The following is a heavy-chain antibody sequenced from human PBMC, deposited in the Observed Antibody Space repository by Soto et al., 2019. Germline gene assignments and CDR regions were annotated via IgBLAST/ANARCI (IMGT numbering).Heavy chain of an antibody. CDR2: IDPNSGGT. CDR3: ARDLRDRYSSSWYGGRYYYYGMDV. V-gene: IGHV1-2*04. D-gene: IGHD6-13*01. J-gene: IGHJ6*02. Sequence: QVQLVQSGAEVKKPGASVKVSCKASGYTFTGYYIHWVRQAPGQGLEWMGWIDPNSGGTNYAQKFQVWVTITRDTSISTAYMELSRLRADDTAVYYCARDLRDRYSSSWYGGRYYYYGMDVWGQGTTVTVSS. CDR1: GYTFTGYY.